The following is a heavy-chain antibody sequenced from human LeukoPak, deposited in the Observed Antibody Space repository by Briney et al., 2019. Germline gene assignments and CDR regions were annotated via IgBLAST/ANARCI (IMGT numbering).Heavy chain of an antibody. D-gene: IGHD4/OR15-4a*01. CDR1: GYTFTSYY. Sequence: ASVTVSCKASGYTFTSYYMHWVRQAPGQGLEWMGIINPSGDTTSYAQKFQGRVTMTRDTSTSTVYMELSSLRSEDTAVYYCAREANSVDYWGQGTLVTVSS. V-gene: IGHV1-46*01. CDR3: AREANSVDY. CDR2: INPSGDTT. J-gene: IGHJ4*02.